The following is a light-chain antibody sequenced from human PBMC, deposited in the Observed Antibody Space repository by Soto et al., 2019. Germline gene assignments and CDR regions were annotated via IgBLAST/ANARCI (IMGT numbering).Light chain of an antibody. J-gene: IGKJ1*01. CDR1: QGIRHY. CDR3: QNFDSAPQT. CDR2: EAS. Sequence: DIQMTQSPSSLSASVGDRVTITCRASQGIRHYLAWYQQKPGKVPKLLIYEASNLQSGVPSRFRGGGSGTEFTLTTSSLQPEDVATYYCQNFDSAPQTFGLGTKVEIK. V-gene: IGKV1-27*01.